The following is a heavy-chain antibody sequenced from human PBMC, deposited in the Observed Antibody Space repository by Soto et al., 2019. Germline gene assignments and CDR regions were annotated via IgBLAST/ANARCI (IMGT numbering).Heavy chain of an antibody. Sequence: PGGSLRLSCAASGFTFSGYEMNWVRQAPGKGLEWISYISGSGTTIHYADSVKGRFTISRDNAKNSMALQMNSLRAEDTGVYYCAREETAWPLAYGLDVWGQGTTVTVSS. CDR1: GFTFSGYE. J-gene: IGHJ6*02. D-gene: IGHD2-21*02. CDR3: AREETAWPLAYGLDV. CDR2: ISGSGTTI. V-gene: IGHV3-48*03.